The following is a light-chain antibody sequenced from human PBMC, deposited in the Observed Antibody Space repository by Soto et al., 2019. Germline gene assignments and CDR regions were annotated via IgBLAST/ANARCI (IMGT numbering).Light chain of an antibody. CDR3: QQYGSSPPWT. V-gene: IGKV3-20*01. Sequence: EIVLTQSPGTLSLSPGERATLSCRASQSVSSSYLAWYQQKPGQAPRLLIYGASSRATGIPDRFIGSGSGTDFTLTISRLEPEDFAVYYCQQYGSSPPWTFGQGTKVEI. CDR1: QSVSSSY. J-gene: IGKJ1*01. CDR2: GAS.